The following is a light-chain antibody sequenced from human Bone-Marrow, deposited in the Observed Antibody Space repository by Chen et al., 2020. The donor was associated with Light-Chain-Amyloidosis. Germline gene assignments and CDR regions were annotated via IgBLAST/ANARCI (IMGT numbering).Light chain of an antibody. J-gene: IGKJ1*01. V-gene: IGKV4-1*01. CDR1: QRVLYSSTNKNY. Sequence: DMVMTQSPDSRAVALGERDPIKCRSSQRVLYSSTNKNYSAWYQLKPGRPPKLLIDWASTREAGVPDRCSGSGSGTDFTLTNSSLQAEEVAVYDCQHYYGIPTWTFGQGTKVEIK. CDR3: QHYYGIPTWT. CDR2: WAS.